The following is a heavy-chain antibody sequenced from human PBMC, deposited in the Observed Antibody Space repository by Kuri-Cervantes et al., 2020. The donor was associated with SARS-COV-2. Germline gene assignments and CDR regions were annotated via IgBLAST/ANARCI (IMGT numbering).Heavy chain of an antibody. CDR1: GSSFSSFA. CDR2: ISGGGYST. Sequence: GESLKISCAASGSSFSSFALSWVRQAPGKGLEWVSSISGGGYSTYYADSVKGRFTISRDTSQKTLYLQMNSLRADDTALYYCAKSGLYTSNWNLFDHWGQGTLVTVSS. J-gene: IGHJ4*02. V-gene: IGHV3-23*01. CDR3: AKSGLYTSNWNLFDH. D-gene: IGHD6-13*01.